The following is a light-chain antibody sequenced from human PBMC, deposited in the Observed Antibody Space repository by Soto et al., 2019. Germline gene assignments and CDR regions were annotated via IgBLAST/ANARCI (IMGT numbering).Light chain of an antibody. V-gene: IGKV2-30*02. CDR3: PSHGRPLIT. Sequence: VVMTPSPLSLPVTLGQPASICCRSNHSLVHSAGIAYFSWFQQRPGRSPRRLIYKVSNRDSGVPARFSGSGSGTDFTLTISRLEPEDFAIYYCPSHGRPLITFGQGTRLDIK. CDR2: KVS. J-gene: IGKJ5*01. CDR1: HSLVHSAGIAY.